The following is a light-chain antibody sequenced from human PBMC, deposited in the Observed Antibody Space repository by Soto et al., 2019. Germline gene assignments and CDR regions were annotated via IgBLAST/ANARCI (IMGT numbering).Light chain of an antibody. Sequence: QSVLTQPPSVSGAPGERVTISCTGSSSNIGAGYEVHWYQQLPGTSPKLLIYEDTDRPSGVPDRFSGSKSGTSASLAITGLLAEDEADYYFQSYDNSLSGSYVFGTGTKLTVL. CDR2: EDT. CDR1: SSNIGAGYE. CDR3: QSYDNSLSGSYV. V-gene: IGLV1-40*01. J-gene: IGLJ1*01.